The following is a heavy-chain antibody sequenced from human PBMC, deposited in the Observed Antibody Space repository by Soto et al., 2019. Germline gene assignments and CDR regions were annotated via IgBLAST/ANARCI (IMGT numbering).Heavy chain of an antibody. V-gene: IGHV4-39*01. J-gene: IGHJ4*02. Sequence: QVQLQESGPGLVKPSETLSLTCTVSGGSISGYYWTWIRQPPGKGLEWVGSLFYGGTTDYNPSLKSRLTMSLDTSMNHFSLKLRSVTAADTAVYYCARHRGPAPVYWGQGTLVTASS. CDR2: LFYGGTT. D-gene: IGHD3-10*01. CDR1: GGSISGYY. CDR3: ARHRGPAPVY.